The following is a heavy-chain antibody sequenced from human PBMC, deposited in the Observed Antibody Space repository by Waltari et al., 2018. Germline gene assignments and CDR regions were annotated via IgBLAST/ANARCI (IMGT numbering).Heavy chain of an antibody. D-gene: IGHD3-16*02. Sequence: EVQLLESAGGLVQPGEALRLSCAASGFSFMGFAMSWVRLAPGEGLEWVASISGSGATPFYADSVKGRFTIVRDNSRDTVYLQMNSLRVDDSAVYYCAKGSRGYTNYFFDSWGQGTLVSVSS. CDR2: ISGSGATP. CDR1: GFSFMGFA. CDR3: AKGSRGYTNYFFDS. V-gene: IGHV3-23*01. J-gene: IGHJ4*02.